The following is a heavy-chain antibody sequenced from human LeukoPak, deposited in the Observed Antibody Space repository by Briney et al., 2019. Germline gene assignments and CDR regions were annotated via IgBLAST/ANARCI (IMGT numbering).Heavy chain of an antibody. CDR3: ARDNPAYPYYFDY. V-gene: IGHV4-31*03. CDR2: IYYSGGT. CDR1: GGSISSGGYY. D-gene: IGHD3-16*01. J-gene: IGHJ4*02. Sequence: SETLSLTCTVSGGSISSGGYYWSWIRQHPGKGLEWIGYIYYSGGTYYNPSLKSRVTISVDTSKNQFSLKLGSVTAAAAAVYYCARDNPAYPYYFDYWGQGTLVTVSS.